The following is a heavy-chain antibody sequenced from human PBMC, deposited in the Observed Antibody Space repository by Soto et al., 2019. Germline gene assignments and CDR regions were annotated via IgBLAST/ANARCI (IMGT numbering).Heavy chain of an antibody. CDR1: GGSISRGDYY. Sequence: QVQLQESGPGLVKPSQTLSLICTVSGGSISRGDYYWSWIRQHPGKGLEWIGYIYYSGNTYYTPSLKSRVTISVDSAKNQFSLKLSSVTVADTAVYYCARVSYDNSGYYHVAFDYSGQGTLVTVS. D-gene: IGHD3-22*01. J-gene: IGHJ4*02. CDR2: IYYSGNT. V-gene: IGHV4-31*03. CDR3: ARVSYDNSGYYHVAFDY.